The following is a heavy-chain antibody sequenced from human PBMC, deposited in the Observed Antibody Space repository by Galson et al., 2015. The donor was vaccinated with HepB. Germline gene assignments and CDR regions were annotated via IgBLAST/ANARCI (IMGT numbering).Heavy chain of an antibody. J-gene: IGHJ1*01. CDR3: ARTFYDSSGYYSPEYFQH. D-gene: IGHD3-22*01. V-gene: IGHV1-2*02. Sequence: SVKVSCKASGYTFTGYYMHWVRQAPGQGLEWMGWINPNSGGTNYAQKLQGRVTMTRDTSNSTAYMELSRLRSDDTAVYYCARTFYDSSGYYSPEYFQHWGQGTLVTVSS. CDR2: INPNSGGT. CDR1: GYTFTGYY.